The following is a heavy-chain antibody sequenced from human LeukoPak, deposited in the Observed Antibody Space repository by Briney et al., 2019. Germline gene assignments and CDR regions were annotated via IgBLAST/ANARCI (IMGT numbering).Heavy chain of an antibody. CDR1: GGSISSYY. J-gene: IGHJ4*02. D-gene: IGHD1-26*01. CDR3: ARSRYSGSYADFDY. Sequence: PSETLSLTCTVSGGSISSYYWSWIRQPAGKGLEWIGRIYTSGSTNYNPSLKSRVTMSVDTSKNQFSLKLSSVAAADTAVYYCARSRYSGSYADFDYWGQGTLVTVSS. V-gene: IGHV4-4*07. CDR2: IYTSGST.